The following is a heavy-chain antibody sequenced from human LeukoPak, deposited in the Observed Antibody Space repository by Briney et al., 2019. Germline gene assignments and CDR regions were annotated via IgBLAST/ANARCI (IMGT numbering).Heavy chain of an antibody. CDR2: ISSSSSYI. Sequence: GGSLRLSCAASGFTFSSYSMNWVRQAPGKGLEWVSSISSSSSYIYYADSVKGRFTISRDNSKNTLYLQMNSLRAEDTAVYYCARDIRWLQSHFDYWGQGTLVTASS. CDR1: GFTFSSYS. D-gene: IGHD5-24*01. V-gene: IGHV3-21*01. CDR3: ARDIRWLQSHFDY. J-gene: IGHJ4*02.